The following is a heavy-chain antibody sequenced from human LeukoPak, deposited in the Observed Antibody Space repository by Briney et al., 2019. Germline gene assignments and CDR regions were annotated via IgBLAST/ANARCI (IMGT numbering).Heavy chain of an antibody. V-gene: IGHV1-69*01. J-gene: IGHJ6*02. Sequence: GASVKVSCKASGGTFSTYVISWVRQAPGQGLEWMGGIIPIFDTTNYAQQFQGRVTITADESTSTAYMELSSLRSDDTAVYYCARAPPGTCSGGSCYAKGSMDVWGQGTTVTVSS. CDR3: ARAPPGTCSGGSCYAKGSMDV. D-gene: IGHD2-15*01. CDR1: GGTFSTYV. CDR2: IIPIFDTT.